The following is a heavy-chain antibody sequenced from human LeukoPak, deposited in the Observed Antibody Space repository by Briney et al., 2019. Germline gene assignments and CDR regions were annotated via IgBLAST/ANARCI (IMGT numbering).Heavy chain of an antibody. CDR1: GFTFNGYG. CDR2: IRYDGSNN. V-gene: IGHV3-30*02. CDR3: AKDHDFLDAFDI. Sequence: GGSLRLSCAASGFTFNGYGMHWVRQAPGKGLEWVAFIRYDGSNNFYADSVKGRFTISRDNSKNTLYLQMNSLRAEDTAVYYCAKDHDFLDAFDIWGQGTMVTVSS. D-gene: IGHD2-21*02. J-gene: IGHJ3*02.